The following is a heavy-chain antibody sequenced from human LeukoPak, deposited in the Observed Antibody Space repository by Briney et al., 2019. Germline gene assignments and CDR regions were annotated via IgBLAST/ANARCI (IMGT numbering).Heavy chain of an antibody. V-gene: IGHV3-23*01. Sequence: GGSLRLSCAASGFTFSSYAMSWVRQAPGKGLEWVSAISGSGGSTYYADSVKGRFTISRDNSKNTLYLQMNSLRAEDTAVYYCAKDKSPRYYDSSGYLVDYWGQGTLVTVSS. D-gene: IGHD3-22*01. CDR1: GFTFSSYA. CDR3: AKDKSPRYYDSSGYLVDY. CDR2: ISGSGGST. J-gene: IGHJ4*02.